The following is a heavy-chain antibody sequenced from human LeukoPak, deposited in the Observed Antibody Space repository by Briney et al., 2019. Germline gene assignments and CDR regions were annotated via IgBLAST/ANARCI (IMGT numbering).Heavy chain of an antibody. Sequence: PGGSLRLSCAASGFTFSSYAMSWVRQAPGKGLEWVSAISGSGGRIYYGASVKGRFTISRDNSKNTLYLQMNSLRAEDTAVYYCARVPYSSGWSGDYWGQGTLVTVSS. V-gene: IGHV3-23*01. J-gene: IGHJ4*02. D-gene: IGHD6-19*01. CDR2: ISGSGGRI. CDR3: ARVPYSSGWSGDY. CDR1: GFTFSSYA.